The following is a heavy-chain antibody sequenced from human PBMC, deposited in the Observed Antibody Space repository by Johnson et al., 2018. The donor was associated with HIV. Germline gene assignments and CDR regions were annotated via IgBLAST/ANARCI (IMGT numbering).Heavy chain of an antibody. CDR1: GFTFSSYV. Sequence: VQLVESGGGLVQPGGSLRLSCAASGFTFSSYVMSWVRQALGKGLEWVSGISGSGGSTYYAGSVKGRFTISRDNSKNTVYLQMNSLRAEDTAVYYCAKVMRTIWDDAVDIWGQGTMVTVSS. CDR2: ISGSGGST. V-gene: IGHV3-23*04. CDR3: AKVMRTIWDDAVDI. D-gene: IGHD3-3*01. J-gene: IGHJ3*02.